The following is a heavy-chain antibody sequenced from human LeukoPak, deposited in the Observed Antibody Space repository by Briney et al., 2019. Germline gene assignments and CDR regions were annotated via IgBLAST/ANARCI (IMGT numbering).Heavy chain of an antibody. CDR1: CYTFTSYG. CDR3: ARCRWELLDPFDY. V-gene: IGHV1-18*01. J-gene: IGHJ4*02. CDR2: SSTYNGNT. D-gene: IGHD1-26*01. Sequence: ASVNVSCKDSCYTFTSYGISWVRQAPGQALEWVGWSSTYNGNTNYAQKLQGRVTMTTDTSTSTAYMELRSLRSDDTAVYYCARCRWELLDPFDYWGQGTLVTVSS.